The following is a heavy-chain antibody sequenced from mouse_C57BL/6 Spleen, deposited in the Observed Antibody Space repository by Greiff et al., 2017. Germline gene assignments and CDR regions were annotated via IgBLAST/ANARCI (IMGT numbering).Heavy chain of an antibody. V-gene: IGHV6-3*01. CDR3: TLTGTGFAY. J-gene: IGHJ3*01. Sequence: DVKLVESGGGLVQPGGSMKLSCVASGFTFSNYWMNWVRQSPEKGLEWVAQIRLKSDNYATHYAESGKGRFTISRDDSKSSVYLQMNNLRAEDTGIYYCTLTGTGFAYWGQGTLVTVSA. CDR1: GFTFSNYW. D-gene: IGHD4-1*01. CDR2: IRLKSDNYAT.